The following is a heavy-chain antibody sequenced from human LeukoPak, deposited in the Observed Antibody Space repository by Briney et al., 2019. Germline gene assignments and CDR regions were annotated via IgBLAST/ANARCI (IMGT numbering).Heavy chain of an antibody. CDR1: GFTFSSYW. CDR3: ARGRVGYYDSSGYYSMYYYYYYMDV. J-gene: IGHJ6*03. V-gene: IGHV3-7*01. Sequence: GGSLRLSCAASGFTFSSYWMSWVRQVPGKGLEWVANIKQDGSEKYYVDSVKGRFTISRDNAKNSLYLQMNSLRAEDTAVYYCARGRVGYYDSSGYYSMYYYYYYMDVWGKGTTVTVSS. CDR2: IKQDGSEK. D-gene: IGHD3-22*01.